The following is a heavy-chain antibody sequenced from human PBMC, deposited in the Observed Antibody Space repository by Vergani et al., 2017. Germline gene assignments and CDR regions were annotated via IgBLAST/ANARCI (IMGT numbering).Heavy chain of an antibody. V-gene: IGHV3-74*03. CDR2: IDEYGNRA. Sequence: EVQLVESGGGSVQSGGSLRLSCVASGFSFNTYWMHWVRQVPGQGLMWVARIDEYGNRATYGDFETGRFTISRDNAKNTVFLQMNNLRAGDAGVYYCVRTEYCTGIACNTRFDSWGQGALVTVSS. CDR3: VRTEYCTGIACNTRFDS. J-gene: IGHJ5*01. D-gene: IGHD2-8*02. CDR1: GFSFNTYW.